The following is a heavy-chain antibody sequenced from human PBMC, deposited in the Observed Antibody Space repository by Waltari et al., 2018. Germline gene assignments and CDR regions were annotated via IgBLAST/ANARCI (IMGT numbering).Heavy chain of an antibody. J-gene: IGHJ4*02. CDR3: AREAVLYFGELSGEFDY. Sequence: QLQLQESGPGVVRPSEHLSLTCTVSGGSISDQDHYWGWVRQPPGQGLEWIGSAHYRGTAYYNPSLTGRVVISVDTSKNHFSLRLNSMTAADTAVYYCAREAVLYFGELSGEFDYWGQGSLVTVSS. CDR2: AHYRGTA. V-gene: IGHV4-39*07. CDR1: GGSISDQDHY. D-gene: IGHD3-10*01.